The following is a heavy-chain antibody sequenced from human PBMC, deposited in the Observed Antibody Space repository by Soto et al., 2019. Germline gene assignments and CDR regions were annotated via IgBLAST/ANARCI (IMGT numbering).Heavy chain of an antibody. J-gene: IGHJ4*02. CDR3: AKDHVDGYYYDSSGYVKFDY. CDR2: ISGSGGST. CDR1: GFTFSSYA. D-gene: IGHD3-22*01. Sequence: GSLRLSCAASGFTFSSYAMSWVRQAPGKGLEWVSAISGSGGSTYYADSVKGRFTISRDNSKNTLYLQMNSLRAEDTAVYYCAKDHVDGYYYDSSGYVKFDYWGQGTLVTVSS. V-gene: IGHV3-23*01.